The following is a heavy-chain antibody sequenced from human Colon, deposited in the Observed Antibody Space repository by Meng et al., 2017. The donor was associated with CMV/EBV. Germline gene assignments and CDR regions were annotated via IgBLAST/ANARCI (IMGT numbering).Heavy chain of an antibody. CDR1: GFTFSDNW. CDR3: GRDLSGERDH. CDR2: INPDGSIT. Sequence: EVRLVESGGGLVQPGGSLRLSCAASGFTFSDNWMNWVRQAPGKGLVWVSNINPDGSITNYADSVKGRFTISRDNAKNTLYLQIDSLRVDDSAVYYCGRDLSGERDHWGQGTLVTVSS. V-gene: IGHV3-74*01. J-gene: IGHJ4*02. D-gene: IGHD1-26*01.